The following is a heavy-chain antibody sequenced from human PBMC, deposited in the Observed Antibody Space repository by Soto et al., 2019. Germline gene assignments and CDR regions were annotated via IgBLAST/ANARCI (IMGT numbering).Heavy chain of an antibody. CDR3: ARGGDYDNVWGKLSDYGLDV. D-gene: IGHD3-16*01. CDR2: ISPYNDYT. J-gene: IGHJ6*02. V-gene: IGHV1-18*01. CDR1: GYTFIRYG. Sequence: QVQLVQSAAEVKKPGASVKVSCKACGYTFIRYGIAWVRQAPGQGLEWLGWISPYNDYTTYTQKLQGRVTMTTDTSSRTVYMVLRSLGSDDTAVYYCARGGDYDNVWGKLSDYGLDVWGQGTTVTVSS.